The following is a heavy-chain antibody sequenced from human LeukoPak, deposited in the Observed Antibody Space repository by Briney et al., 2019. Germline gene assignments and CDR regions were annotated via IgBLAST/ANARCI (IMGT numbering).Heavy chain of an antibody. V-gene: IGHV3-7*04. D-gene: IGHD1-26*01. CDR2: IKQDGYEK. J-gene: IGHJ2*01. CDR3: ARCGRSDWYFDL. Sequence: PGGSLRLSWAVSGFTFSNYWMSWVRQAPGKGLEWVANIKQDGYEKYYVDSVRGRFTISRDNAKNSLFLQMNILRAEDTAVYYCARCGRSDWYFDLWGRGTLVTVSS. CDR1: GFTFSNYW.